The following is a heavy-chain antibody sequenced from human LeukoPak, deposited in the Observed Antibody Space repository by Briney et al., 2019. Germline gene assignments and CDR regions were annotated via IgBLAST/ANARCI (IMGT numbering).Heavy chain of an antibody. V-gene: IGHV3-53*01. J-gene: IGHJ4*02. D-gene: IGHD5-24*01. CDR1: GFSVSSNY. CDR3: AKAFSFRDGYNHGFDN. Sequence: PGGSLRLSCAASGFSVSSNYMSWVRQAPGKGLEWVSVIRSGGNTEHADSVKGRFTISRDNSKNTLYVQMNILRADDTAVYYCAKAFSFRDGYNHGFDNWGQGTLVTVSS. CDR2: IRSGGNT.